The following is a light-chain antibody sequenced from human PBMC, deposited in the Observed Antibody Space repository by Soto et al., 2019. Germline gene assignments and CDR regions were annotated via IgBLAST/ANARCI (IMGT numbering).Light chain of an antibody. CDR2: AAS. Sequence: DFQRTHCPASLSASVGVIFISTCRSSQSISNYLGWYQQRPGKAPKLLIYAASNRATGIPARFSGSGSGTDFTLTISSLESEDFAVYYCHQRQSWPRTFGQGTKVDIK. CDR1: QSISNY. J-gene: IGKJ1*01. V-gene: IGKV1-39*01. CDR3: HQRQSWPRT.